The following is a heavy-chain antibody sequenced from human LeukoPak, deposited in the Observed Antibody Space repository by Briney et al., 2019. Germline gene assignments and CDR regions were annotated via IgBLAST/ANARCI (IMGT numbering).Heavy chain of an antibody. CDR1: GFTFDNYA. J-gene: IGHJ4*02. D-gene: IGHD3-10*01. Sequence: GGSLRLSCAASGFTFDNYAMHWVRQAPGKGLEWVSGVTWNSGDIDYADSVKGRFTISRDNAKNSLYLQMNNLRTDDMALYYCAKSGSYSSPYYFDYWGQGTLVTVSP. V-gene: IGHV3-9*03. CDR2: VTWNSGDI. CDR3: AKSGSYSSPYYFDY.